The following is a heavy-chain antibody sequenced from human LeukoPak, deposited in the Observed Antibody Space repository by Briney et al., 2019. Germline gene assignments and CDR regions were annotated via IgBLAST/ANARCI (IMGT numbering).Heavy chain of an antibody. J-gene: IGHJ4*02. V-gene: IGHV3-73*01. CDR3: TSLASMTTTFLSEDY. CDR2: IRSKANSYAT. Sequence: PGGSLRLSCAASGFTFSGSAMHWVRQASGKGLEWVGRIRSKANSYATAYAASVKGRFTISRDDSKNTAYLQMNSLKTEDTAVYYCTSLASMTTTFLSEDYWGQGTLVTVSS. CDR1: GFTFSGSA. D-gene: IGHD4-11*01.